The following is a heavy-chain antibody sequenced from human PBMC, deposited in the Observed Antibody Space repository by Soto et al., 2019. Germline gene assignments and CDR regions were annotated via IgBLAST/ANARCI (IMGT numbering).Heavy chain of an antibody. CDR2: IIPIFITP. D-gene: IGHD3-22*01. Sequence: QVQLVQSGAEVKKPGSSVKVSCKTSGGTFGSYAISWVRQAPGQGLEWMGGIIPIFITPNYAQKFQGRVTIPAHEYTSTAYMELSSLRSEDTAVYYCARPIQYYFDTSAQSAWFDPWGQGTLVTVSS. V-gene: IGHV1-69*12. CDR3: ARPIQYYFDTSAQSAWFDP. J-gene: IGHJ5*02. CDR1: GGTFGSYA.